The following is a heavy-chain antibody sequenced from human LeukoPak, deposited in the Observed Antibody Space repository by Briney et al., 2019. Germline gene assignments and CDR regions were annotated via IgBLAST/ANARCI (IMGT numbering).Heavy chain of an antibody. D-gene: IGHD4-17*01. CDR2: INPNSGGT. CDR3: AREYGDYVRFDY. V-gene: IGHV1-2*02. Sequence: ASVKVSCKASGYAFTSYGISWVRQAPGQGLEWMGWINPNSGGTNYAQKFQGRVTMTRDTSISTAYMELSRLRSDDTAVYYCAREYGDYVRFDYWGQGTLVTVSS. J-gene: IGHJ4*02. CDR1: GYAFTSYG.